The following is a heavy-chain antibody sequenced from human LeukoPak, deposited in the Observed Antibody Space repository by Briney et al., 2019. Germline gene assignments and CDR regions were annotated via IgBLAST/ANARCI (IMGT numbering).Heavy chain of an antibody. Sequence: GVSLRLSCAASGFTVSSNYMSWVRQAPGKGLEWVSVIYCGGSTYYADSVKGRFTISRDNSKNTLYLQMNSLRADDTAVYYCARNAGKPAAGTDYCYYYGMDVWGQGTTVTVSS. V-gene: IGHV3-66*01. J-gene: IGHJ6*02. CDR2: IYCGGST. CDR3: ARNAGKPAAGTDYCYYYGMDV. D-gene: IGHD6-13*01. CDR1: GFTVSSNY.